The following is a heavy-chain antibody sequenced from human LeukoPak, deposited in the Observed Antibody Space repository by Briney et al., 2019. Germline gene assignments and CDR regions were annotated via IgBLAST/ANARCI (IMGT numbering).Heavy chain of an antibody. D-gene: IGHD3-3*01. V-gene: IGHV3-7*01. Sequence: PGGSLRLSCAASGFTFSSYWMSWVRQAPGKGLEWVADIKQDGSEKYYVDSVKGRFTISRDNAKNSLYLQMNSLRAEDTAVYYCAREGHDFWSGYPYYYYGMDVWGQGTTVTVSS. CDR1: GFTFSSYW. CDR2: IKQDGSEK. CDR3: AREGHDFWSGYPYYYYGMDV. J-gene: IGHJ6*02.